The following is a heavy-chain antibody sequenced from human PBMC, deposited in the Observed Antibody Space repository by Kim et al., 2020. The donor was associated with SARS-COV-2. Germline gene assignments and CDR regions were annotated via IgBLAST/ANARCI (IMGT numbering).Heavy chain of an antibody. Sequence: ASVKVSCKASGYTFTGYYLHCVRQAPGQGLEWMGWINPNTGDTTYAQKFQGRVTMTTDTSISTAYMDLSRLRSDDTAVFYCARLSGWYDNWGQGTLVTVSS. D-gene: IGHD6-19*01. V-gene: IGHV1-2*02. J-gene: IGHJ5*02. CDR1: GYTFTGYY. CDR2: INPNTGDT. CDR3: ARLSGWYDN.